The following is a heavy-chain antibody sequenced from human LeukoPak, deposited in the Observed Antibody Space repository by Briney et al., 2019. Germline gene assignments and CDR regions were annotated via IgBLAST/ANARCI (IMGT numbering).Heavy chain of an antibody. CDR2: ISSSSSYM. CDR1: GFTFSSYS. D-gene: IGHD3-3*01. Sequence: GGSLRLSCAASGFTFSSYSMNWVRQAPGKGLEWVSSISSSSSYMYYADSVKGRFTISRDNAKNSLYLQMNSLRAEDTAVYYCARGITIFGRYCYYGMDVWGQGTTVTVSS. CDR3: ARGITIFGRYCYYGMDV. V-gene: IGHV3-21*01. J-gene: IGHJ6*02.